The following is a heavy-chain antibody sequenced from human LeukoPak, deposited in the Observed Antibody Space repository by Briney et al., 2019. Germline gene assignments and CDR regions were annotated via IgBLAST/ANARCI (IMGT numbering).Heavy chain of an antibody. V-gene: IGHV3-74*01. CDR2: INTDGSST. J-gene: IGHJ6*03. Sequence: GGSLRLSCAASGFTFSSYWMHWVRQAPGKGLVWVSRINTDGSSTSYADSVKGRFTISRDNAKNMLYLQMNSLRAEDTAVYYCAREEYYYYYMDVWGKGTTVTVSS. CDR3: AREEYYYYYMDV. CDR1: GFTFSSYW.